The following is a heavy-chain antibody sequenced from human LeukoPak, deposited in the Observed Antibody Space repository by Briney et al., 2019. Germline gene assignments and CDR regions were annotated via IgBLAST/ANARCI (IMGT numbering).Heavy chain of an antibody. CDR2: ISYDGSVQ. CDR1: GFTFSHYA. D-gene: IGHD3/OR15-3a*01. Sequence: PGGSLRLSCAASGFTFSHYAMYWVRQAPGKGLEWVALISYDGSVQYYADSVKGRFTISRDSPKNTLYLQMNSLRPKDTAVYYCARERTGFYAEYWGQGTLVTVSS. J-gene: IGHJ4*02. CDR3: ARERTGFYAEY. V-gene: IGHV3-30*04.